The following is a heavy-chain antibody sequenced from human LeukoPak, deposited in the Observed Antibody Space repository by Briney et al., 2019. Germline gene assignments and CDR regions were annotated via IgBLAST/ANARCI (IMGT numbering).Heavy chain of an antibody. CDR3: ARGGPPGYYYDYYMDV. J-gene: IGHJ6*03. Sequence: SETLSLTCAVYGGSFSGYYWSWIRQPPGKGLEWIGSMYYSGSTYYNPSLKSRVTISVDTSKNQFSLKMSSVTAADTAVYFCARGGPPGYYYDYYMDVWGKGTTVTISS. CDR1: GGSFSGYY. V-gene: IGHV4-34*01. CDR2: MYYSGST.